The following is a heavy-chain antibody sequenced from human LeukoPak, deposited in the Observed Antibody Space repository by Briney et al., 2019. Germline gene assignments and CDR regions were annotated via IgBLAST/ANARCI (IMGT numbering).Heavy chain of an antibody. CDR2: IRYDGSNK. V-gene: IGHV3-30*02. CDR3: AKENPYYYDSSEDQGY. J-gene: IGHJ4*02. CDR1: GFTFSSYG. D-gene: IGHD3-22*01. Sequence: GGSLRLSCAASGFTFSSYGMHWVRQAPGKGLEWVAFIRYDGSNKYYADSVKGRFTISRDNSKNTLYLQMNSLRAEDTAVYYCAKENPYYYDSSEDQGYWGQGTLVTVSS.